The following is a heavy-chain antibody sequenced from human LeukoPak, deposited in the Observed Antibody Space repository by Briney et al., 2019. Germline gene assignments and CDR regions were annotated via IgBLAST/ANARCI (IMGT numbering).Heavy chain of an antibody. Sequence: GGSLRLSCAASGFTFSSYVMYWVRQAPGKGLEYVSAISSNGGTTYYANSVKGRFTISRDNSKNTPYLQMGSLRAEDMAVYYCARVHYDSSAYSDSWGQGTLVTVSS. V-gene: IGHV3-64*01. J-gene: IGHJ4*02. CDR2: ISSNGGTT. CDR3: ARVHYDSSAYSDS. CDR1: GFTFSSYV. D-gene: IGHD3-22*01.